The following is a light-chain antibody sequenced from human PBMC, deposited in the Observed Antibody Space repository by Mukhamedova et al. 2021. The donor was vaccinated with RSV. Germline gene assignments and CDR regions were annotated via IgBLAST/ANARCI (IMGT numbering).Light chain of an antibody. V-gene: IGLV4-69*01. Sequence: KLTCTLSSGHSSYAIAWHQQQPEKGPRYLMKLNSDGSHSKGDGIPDRFSGSSSGAERYLTISSLQSEDEADYYCQTWGTGVFGGG. CDR1: SGHSSYA. CDR2: LNSDGSH. CDR3: QTWGTGV. J-gene: IGLJ2*01.